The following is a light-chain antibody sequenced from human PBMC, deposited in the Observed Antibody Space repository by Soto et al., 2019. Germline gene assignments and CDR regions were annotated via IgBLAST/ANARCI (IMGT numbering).Light chain of an antibody. CDR2: DAS. V-gene: IGKV1-33*01. Sequence: DLQMTQSPSSLSASVGDRVTITCQASQDISNYLNWYQQKPGKAPKLLIYDASNFETGVPSRFSGRGSGTDFTFTISSLQPEDIATYYCQQYDNLPRFTFGPGTKVDIK. CDR1: QDISNY. J-gene: IGKJ3*01. CDR3: QQYDNLPRFT.